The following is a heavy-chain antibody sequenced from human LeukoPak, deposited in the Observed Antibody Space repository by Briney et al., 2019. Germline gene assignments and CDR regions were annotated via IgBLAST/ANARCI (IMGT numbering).Heavy chain of an antibody. CDR1: GGSIRSYY. CDR3: ARHEPRAAAGTFDP. Sequence: PSETLSLTCTVSGGSIRSYYWSWIRQPPGKGLEWIGYIYYSGSTNYNPSLKSRVSISVDTSKTHFSLKLSSVTTADTAVYYCARHEPRAAAGTFDPWGQGTLVTVSS. V-gene: IGHV4-59*08. J-gene: IGHJ5*02. D-gene: IGHD6-13*01. CDR2: IYYSGST.